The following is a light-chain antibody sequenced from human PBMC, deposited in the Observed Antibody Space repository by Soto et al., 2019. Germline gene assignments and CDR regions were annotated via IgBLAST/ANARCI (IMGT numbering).Light chain of an antibody. J-gene: IGKJ2*03. V-gene: IGKV1-5*03. CDR2: KAS. CDR3: QQYNSYPYS. CDR1: QTIFSW. Sequence: IQMNQSPSTLSASVGDRVSITCRASQTIFSWLAWYQQKPGKAPNLLIYKASSLESGVPSRYSGSGSGTEFTLTISGLQPDDFAAYYCQQYNSYPYSFGQGTKLEIK.